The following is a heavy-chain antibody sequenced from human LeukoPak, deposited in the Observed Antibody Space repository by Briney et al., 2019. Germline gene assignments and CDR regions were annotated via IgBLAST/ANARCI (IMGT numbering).Heavy chain of an antibody. CDR1: GFTVSSYW. CDR2: VHQNGGTE. V-gene: IGHV3-7*03. D-gene: IGHD6-13*01. J-gene: IGHJ4*02. Sequence: GGSLRLSCAASGFTVSSYWMSWVRQAPGEGLEWVACVHQNGGTEYYVDSVKGRFAISRDNTKNSLYLQMNSLTIEDTAVYYCARDLSSRDAYWGQGTLVTVSS. CDR3: ARDLSSRDAY.